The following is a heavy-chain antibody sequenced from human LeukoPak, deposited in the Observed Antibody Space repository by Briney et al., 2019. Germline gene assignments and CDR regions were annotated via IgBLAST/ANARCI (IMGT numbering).Heavy chain of an antibody. D-gene: IGHD3-10*01. Sequence: ASVKVSCKASGYTFTSYDINWVRQATGQGLEWMGWMNPNSGNTGYAQKFQGRVTITRNTSISTAYMELSSLRSEDTAVYYCARRYYYGSGSYYPNDYWGQGTLVTVSS. CDR3: ARRYYYGSGSYYPNDY. J-gene: IGHJ4*02. CDR2: MNPNSGNT. V-gene: IGHV1-8*01. CDR1: GYTFTSYD.